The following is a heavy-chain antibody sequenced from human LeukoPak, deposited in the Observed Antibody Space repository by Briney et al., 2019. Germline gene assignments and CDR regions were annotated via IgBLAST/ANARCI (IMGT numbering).Heavy chain of an antibody. V-gene: IGHV3-53*01. CDR1: GFTFSSNY. J-gene: IGHJ4*02. Sequence: PGGSLRLSCAASGFTFSSNYMSWVRQAPGKGLEWVSVIYSGGSTYYADSVKGRFTTSRDNAKNTLFLQMNSLRAEDTAVYYCTRDFDFSSAIWGQGTLVTVSS. D-gene: IGHD3-3*01. CDR2: IYSGGST. CDR3: TRDFDFSSAI.